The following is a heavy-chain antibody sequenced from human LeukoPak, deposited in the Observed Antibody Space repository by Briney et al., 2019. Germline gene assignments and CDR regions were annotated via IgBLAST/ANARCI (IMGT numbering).Heavy chain of an antibody. CDR3: AKVQGQWLDPFYMDV. CDR1: GFTFNSYG. V-gene: IGHV3-30*02. Sequence: GGSLRLSCAASGFTFNSYGMHWVRQAPGKGLEWVAFIRYDGSSKYYADSVKGRFTISRDNSKNTLYLQMNSLRVEDTAVYYCAKVQGQWLDPFYMDVWGKGTTVTVSS. J-gene: IGHJ6*03. D-gene: IGHD6-19*01. CDR2: IRYDGSSK.